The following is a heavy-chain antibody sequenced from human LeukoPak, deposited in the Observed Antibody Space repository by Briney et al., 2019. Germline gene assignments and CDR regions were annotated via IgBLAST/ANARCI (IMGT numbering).Heavy chain of an antibody. CDR3: ARALDDYGDYSQDYYYGMDV. V-gene: IGHV3-48*03. CDR2: ISSSGSTI. J-gene: IGHJ6*02. CDR1: GFTFSSYE. D-gene: IGHD4-17*01. Sequence: GGSLRLSCAASGFTFSSYEMNWVRQAPGKGLEWVSYISSSGSTIYYADSVKGRFTISRDNSKNSLYLQMNSLRAEDTAVYYCARALDDYGDYSQDYYYGMDVWGQGTTVTVSS.